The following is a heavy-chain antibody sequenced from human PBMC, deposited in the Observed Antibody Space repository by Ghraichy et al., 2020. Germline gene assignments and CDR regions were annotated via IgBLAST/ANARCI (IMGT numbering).Heavy chain of an antibody. CDR2: ITWNGGST. D-gene: IGHD2-21*01. CDR3: ARDGGIVEGTADAFDI. Sequence: LSLTCTASGFTLEDYAIIWVRQGPGKGLEWVSSITWNGGSTGYADSVKGRFTISRDNAKNIVSLQLTSLRAEDTALYYCARDGGIVEGTADAFDIWGQGTMVTVSS. CDR1: GFTLEDYA. V-gene: IGHV3-20*04. J-gene: IGHJ3*02.